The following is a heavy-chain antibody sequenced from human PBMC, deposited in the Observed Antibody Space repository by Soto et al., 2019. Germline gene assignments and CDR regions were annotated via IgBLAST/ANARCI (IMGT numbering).Heavy chain of an antibody. CDR1: GYTFTSYD. D-gene: IGHD4-4*01. Sequence: ASVKGSCKASGYTFTSYDMHWVRQAPGQGLEWMGIINPSGGSTSYAQKFQGRVTMTRDTSTSTVYMELSSLRSEDTAVYYCARVSPLQGYYYYYMDVWGKGTTVXVSS. CDR2: INPSGGST. V-gene: IGHV1-46*03. J-gene: IGHJ6*03. CDR3: ARVSPLQGYYYYYMDV.